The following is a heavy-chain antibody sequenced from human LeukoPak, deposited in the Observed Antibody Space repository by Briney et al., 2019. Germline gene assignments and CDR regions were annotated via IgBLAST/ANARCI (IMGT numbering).Heavy chain of an antibody. V-gene: IGHV1-69*05. J-gene: IGHJ4*02. Sequence: SVKVSCKASGGTFSSYAISWVRQAPGQGLEWMGGIIPIFGTANYAQKFQGRVTITTDESTSTAYMELSSLRSEDTAVYYCARDIVGDTSGLPTGYWGQGTLVTVSS. CDR3: ARDIVGDTSGLPTGY. D-gene: IGHD1-26*01. CDR2: IIPIFGTA. CDR1: GGTFSSYA.